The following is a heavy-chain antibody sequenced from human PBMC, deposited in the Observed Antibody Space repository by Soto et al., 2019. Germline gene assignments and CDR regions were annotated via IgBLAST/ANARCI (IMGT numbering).Heavy chain of an antibody. CDR3: ATRVRGVTTGAVDI. Sequence: GASVKVSCKASGYTFTSYDINWVRQATGQGLEWMGWMNPNSGNTGYAQKFQGRVTMTRNTSIGTAYMELSSLRSEDTAVYYCATRVRGVTTGAVDIWGQGTMVTVSS. D-gene: IGHD3-10*01. CDR1: GYTFTSYD. J-gene: IGHJ3*02. V-gene: IGHV1-8*01. CDR2: MNPNSGNT.